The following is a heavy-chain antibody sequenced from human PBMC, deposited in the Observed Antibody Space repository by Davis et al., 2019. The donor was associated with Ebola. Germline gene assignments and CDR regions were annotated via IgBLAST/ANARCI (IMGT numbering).Heavy chain of an antibody. D-gene: IGHD3-10*01. V-gene: IGHV3-30*02. J-gene: IGHJ6*04. CDR2: IRYDGSNK. Sequence: GESLKISCAASGFTFSSYGMHWVRQAPGKGLEWVAFIRYDGSNKYYADSVKGRFTISRDNSKNTLYLQMNSLRAEDTALYYCVKDRYYIYYHGMDVWGKGTTVAVSS. CDR3: VKDRYYIYYHGMDV. CDR1: GFTFSSYG.